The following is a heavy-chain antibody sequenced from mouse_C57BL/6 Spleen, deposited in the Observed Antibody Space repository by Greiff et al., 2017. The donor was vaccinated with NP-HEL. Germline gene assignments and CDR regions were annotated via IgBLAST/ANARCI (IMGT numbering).Heavy chain of an antibody. CDR2: ISSGSSTI. CDR1: GFTFSDYG. Sequence: VQLKESGGGLVKPGGSLKLSCAASGFTFSDYGMHWVRQAPEKGLEWVAYISSGSSTIYYADTVKGRFTISRDNAKNTLFLQMTSLRSEDTAMYYCARSHYYGSRGGYFDVWGTGTTVTVSS. V-gene: IGHV5-17*01. J-gene: IGHJ1*03. CDR3: ARSHYYGSRGGYFDV. D-gene: IGHD1-1*01.